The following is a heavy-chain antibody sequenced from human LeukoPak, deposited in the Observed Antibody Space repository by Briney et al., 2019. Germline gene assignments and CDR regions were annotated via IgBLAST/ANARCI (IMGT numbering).Heavy chain of an antibody. Sequence: SETLSLTCAVYGGSFSGYYWSWIRQPPGKGLEWIGEINHSGSTNYNPSLKSRVTISVDTSKNQFSLKLSSVTAADTAVYYCARGLRSSSWYVGYWGQGALVTVSS. CDR1: GGSFSGYY. J-gene: IGHJ4*02. V-gene: IGHV4-34*01. CDR3: ARGLRSSSWYVGY. D-gene: IGHD6-13*01. CDR2: INHSGST.